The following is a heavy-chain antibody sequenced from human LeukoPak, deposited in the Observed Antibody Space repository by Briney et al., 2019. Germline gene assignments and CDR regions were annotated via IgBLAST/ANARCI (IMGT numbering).Heavy chain of an antibody. J-gene: IGHJ5*02. D-gene: IGHD3-22*01. CDR2: ISAYNGNT. CDR1: GYTFTSYG. Sequence: ASVKVSCKASGYTFTSYGISWVRQAPGQGLEWMGWISAYNGNTNYAQKLQGRVTMTTDTSTSTAYMELRSLRSDDTAVYYCARVGGYYDSSGYPPPFGVSSPGPSNWFDPWGQGNLVTVSS. V-gene: IGHV1-18*01. CDR3: ARVGGYYDSSGYPPPFGVSSPGPSNWFDP.